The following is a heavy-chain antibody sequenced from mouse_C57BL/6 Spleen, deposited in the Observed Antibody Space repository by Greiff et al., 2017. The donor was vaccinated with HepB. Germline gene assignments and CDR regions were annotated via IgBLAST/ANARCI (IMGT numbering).Heavy chain of an antibody. CDR3: ARSSYDGNYPFAY. CDR2: IYPGSGNT. D-gene: IGHD2-1*01. Sequence: VQLQQSGAELVRPGASVKLSCKASGYTFTDYYINWVKQRPGQGLEWIARIYPGSGNTYYNEKFKGKATLTAEKSSSTAYMQLSSLTSEDSAVYFCARSSYDGNYPFAYWGQGTLVTVAA. CDR1: GYTFTDYY. J-gene: IGHJ3*01. V-gene: IGHV1-76*01.